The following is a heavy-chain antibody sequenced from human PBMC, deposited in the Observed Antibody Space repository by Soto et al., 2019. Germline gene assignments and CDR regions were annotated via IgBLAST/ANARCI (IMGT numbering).Heavy chain of an antibody. CDR2: IYYSGST. J-gene: IGHJ6*03. D-gene: IGHD2-15*01. V-gene: IGHV4-39*01. CDR3: SRHHPGGYCSGGSCYLGTSYYYYYMDV. CDR1: GGSISSSSYY. Sequence: QLQLQESGPGLVKPSETLSLTCTVSGGSISSSSYYWGWIRQPPGKGLEWIGSIYYSGSTYYNPSLKSRVTISVDTSKNQFSLKLSSVTAADTAVYYCSRHHPGGYCSGGSCYLGTSYYYYYMDVWGKGTTVTVSS.